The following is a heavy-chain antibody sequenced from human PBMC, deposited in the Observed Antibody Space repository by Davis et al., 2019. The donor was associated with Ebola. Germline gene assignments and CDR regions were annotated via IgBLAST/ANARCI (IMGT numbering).Heavy chain of an antibody. CDR2: VYSSGAT. J-gene: IGHJ4*02. Sequence: MPSETLSLTCAVYGGSFSGYYWSWIRQPPGKGLEWIGYVYSSGATNYDPSLKSRVTISVDTSKNQFSLKVTSVTAADTAIYYCARLEITMGQGVLIDATYFDYWGQGSLVTVSS. CDR3: ARLEITMGQGVLIDATYFDY. V-gene: IGHV4-34*01. D-gene: IGHD3-10*01. CDR1: GGSFSGYY.